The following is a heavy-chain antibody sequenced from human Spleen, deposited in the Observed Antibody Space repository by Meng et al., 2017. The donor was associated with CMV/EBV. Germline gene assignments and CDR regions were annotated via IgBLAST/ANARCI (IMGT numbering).Heavy chain of an antibody. Sequence: GGSLRLSCAASGFSFSTYSFHWVRQAPGKGLEWVALISYDGINKYYADSVKGRFTISRDNSKNTVFLQMVSLRTEDTAVYYCARDAGIQLWSSFDCWGQGTLVTVSS. CDR3: ARDAGIQLWSSFDC. CDR1: GFSFSTYS. J-gene: IGHJ4*02. V-gene: IGHV3-30-3*01. CDR2: ISYDGINK. D-gene: IGHD5-18*01.